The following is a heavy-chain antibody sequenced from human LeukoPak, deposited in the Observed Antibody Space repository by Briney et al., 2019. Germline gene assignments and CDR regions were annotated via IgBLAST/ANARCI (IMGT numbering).Heavy chain of an antibody. D-gene: IGHD3-22*01. Sequence: EASVKVSCKASGYTFTDYAISWVRQAPGQGLEWMGWISAYNGNTNYAQKLQGRVTMTTDTSTSTAYMVLRSLRSDDTAVYYCARDASSGYYYHDSDDAFDIWGQGTMVTVSS. CDR2: ISAYNGNT. CDR1: GYTFTDYA. J-gene: IGHJ3*02. CDR3: ARDASSGYYYHDSDDAFDI. V-gene: IGHV1-18*01.